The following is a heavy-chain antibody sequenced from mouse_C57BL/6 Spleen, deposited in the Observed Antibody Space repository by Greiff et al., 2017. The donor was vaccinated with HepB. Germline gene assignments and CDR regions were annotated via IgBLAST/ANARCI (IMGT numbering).Heavy chain of an antibody. J-gene: IGHJ3*01. CDR2: ISDGGSYT. V-gene: IGHV5-4*01. Sequence: EVQRVESGGGLVKPGGSLKLSCAASGFTFSSYAMSWVRQTPEKRLEWVATISDGGSYTYYPDNVKGRFTISRDNAKNNLYLQMSHLKSEDTAMYYCARGDYYGYDVIAYWGQGTLVTVSA. CDR3: ARGDYYGYDVIAY. CDR1: GFTFSSYA. D-gene: IGHD2-2*01.